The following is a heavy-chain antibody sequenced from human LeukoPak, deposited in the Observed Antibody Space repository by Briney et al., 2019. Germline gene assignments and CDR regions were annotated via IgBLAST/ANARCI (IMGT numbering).Heavy chain of an antibody. CDR2: ISHDGNNK. Sequence: PGRSLRLSCAASGFTFSVYGMHWVRQAPGKGREWVAVISHDGNNKYYEDSVKGRFSISRDNSKNTLYLQMNSLRAEDTAIYYCAKAEGVSGSLYHGDYWGQGTLVTVSS. CDR3: AKAEGVSGSLYHGDY. D-gene: IGHD3-10*01. J-gene: IGHJ4*02. V-gene: IGHV3-30*18. CDR1: GFTFSVYG.